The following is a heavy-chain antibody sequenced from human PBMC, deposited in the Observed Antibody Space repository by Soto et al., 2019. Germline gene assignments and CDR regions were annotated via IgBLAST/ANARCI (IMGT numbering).Heavy chain of an antibody. CDR3: AREGYPYYYDSSGYYYAH. CDR1: GGTFSSYT. CDR2: IIPIFGTA. Sequence: SVKVSCKASGGTFSSYTISWVRQAPGQGLEWMGGIIPIFGTANYAQKFQGRVTITADKSTSTAYMELSSLRSEDTAVYYCAREGYPYYYDSSGYYYAHWGQGTLVTVSS. V-gene: IGHV1-69*06. J-gene: IGHJ4*02. D-gene: IGHD3-22*01.